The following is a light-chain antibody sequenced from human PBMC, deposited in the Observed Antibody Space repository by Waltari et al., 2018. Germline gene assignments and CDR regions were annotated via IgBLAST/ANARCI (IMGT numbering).Light chain of an antibody. V-gene: IGLV2-11*01. Sequence: QSALPQPRSVSGSPGQSVTSSCTGTSRDVGASQYVPWFQQHPGGAPKLLIFDVTERPSGVPDRFSGSKSANAASLTISGLQPDDEADYYGCSYAGTDTYVFGPGTSVTVL. CDR1: SRDVGASQY. CDR3: CSYAGTDTYV. J-gene: IGLJ1*01. CDR2: DVT.